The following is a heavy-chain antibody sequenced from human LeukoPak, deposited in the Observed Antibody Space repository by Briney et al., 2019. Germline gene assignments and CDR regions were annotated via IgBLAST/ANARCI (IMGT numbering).Heavy chain of an antibody. J-gene: IGHJ6*02. CDR1: GFTFSSYG. Sequence: PGGSLRLSCAASGFTFSSYGMHWVRQAPGKGLEWVAVIWYDGSNKYYVDSVKGRFTISRDNSKNTLYLQMNSLRAEDTAVYYCARVTGSGYQLPTYYYGMDVWGQGTTVTVSS. D-gene: IGHD2-2*01. CDR2: IWYDGSNK. V-gene: IGHV3-33*01. CDR3: ARVTGSGYQLPTYYYGMDV.